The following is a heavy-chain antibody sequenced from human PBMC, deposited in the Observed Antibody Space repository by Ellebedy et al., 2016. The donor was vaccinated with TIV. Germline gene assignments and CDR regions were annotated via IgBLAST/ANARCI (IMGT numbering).Heavy chain of an antibody. Sequence: GESLKISCAASGFTLSNYAMSWVRQAPGKGLVWVSRINTDGSSTNYADSVKGRFTISRDNAKNTLYLQMNSLRAEDTAVYYCVRDLVAAGTCWGQGTLVTVSS. CDR3: VRDLVAAGTC. V-gene: IGHV3-74*01. CDR1: GFTLSNYA. D-gene: IGHD6-13*01. CDR2: INTDGSST. J-gene: IGHJ4*02.